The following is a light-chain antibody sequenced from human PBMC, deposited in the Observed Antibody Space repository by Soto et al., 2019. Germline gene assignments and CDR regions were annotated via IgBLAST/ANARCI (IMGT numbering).Light chain of an antibody. J-gene: IGKJ5*01. V-gene: IGKV1-9*01. CDR3: QQLNSYPIT. Sequence: DIQLTQSPSFLSASVGDRVTITCRASQDISSYLAWYQQKPGKAPNLLIYAASTLQSGVPSRFSGSGSGTEFTLPISSLQPEDFATYFCQQLNSYPITFGQGTRLQIK. CDR2: AAS. CDR1: QDISSY.